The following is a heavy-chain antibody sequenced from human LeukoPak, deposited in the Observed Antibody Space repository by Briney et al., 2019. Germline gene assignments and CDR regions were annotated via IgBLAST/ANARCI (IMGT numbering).Heavy chain of an antibody. CDR1: GFTFSDYY. J-gene: IGHJ6*02. Sequence: GGSLRLSCAASGFTFSDYYMSWIRQAPGKGLEWVSYISSSGSTIYYADSVKGRFTISRDNAKNSLYLQMNSPRAEDTAVYYCAGSNTAMIIFYGMDVWGQGTTVTVSS. CDR3: AGSNTAMIIFYGMDV. CDR2: ISSSGSTI. V-gene: IGHV3-11*01. D-gene: IGHD5-18*01.